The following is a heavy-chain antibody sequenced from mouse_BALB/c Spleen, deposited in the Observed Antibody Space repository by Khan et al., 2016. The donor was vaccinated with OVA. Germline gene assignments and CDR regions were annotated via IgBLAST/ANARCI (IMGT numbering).Heavy chain of an antibody. J-gene: IGHJ2*01. Sequence: QVQLQQSGPELVKPGSSMKMSCKASGYTFTDYVLNWVKQRTGQGLEWIGQIFPGSGDTYYNEKFNGKATLTADTSSNTVYMQLGSLTSEDSAVYFCARSGYGSLVYWVQGTTLTVSS. CDR2: IFPGSGDT. D-gene: IGHD1-1*01. CDR3: ARSGYGSLVY. CDR1: GYTFTDYV. V-gene: IGHV1-77*01.